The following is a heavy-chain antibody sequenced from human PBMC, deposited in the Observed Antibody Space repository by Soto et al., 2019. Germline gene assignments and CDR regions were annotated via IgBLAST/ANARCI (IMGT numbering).Heavy chain of an antibody. D-gene: IGHD3-22*01. CDR1: GFTFSSYG. CDR2: IWYDGSNK. Sequence: GGSLRLSCAASGFTFSSYGMHWVRQAPGKGLEWVAVIWYDGSNKYYADSVKGRFTISRDNSKNTLYLQMNSLRAEDTAVYYCARPSYDYDSSGWALGAFDIWGQGTMVTVS. CDR3: ARPSYDYDSSGWALGAFDI. V-gene: IGHV3-33*01. J-gene: IGHJ3*02.